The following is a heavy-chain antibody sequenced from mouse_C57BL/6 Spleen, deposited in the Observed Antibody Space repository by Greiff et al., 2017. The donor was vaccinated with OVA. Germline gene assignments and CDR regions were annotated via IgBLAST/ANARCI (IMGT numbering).Heavy chain of an antibody. J-gene: IGHJ2*01. Sequence: EVQLQQSGPALVKPSHTVSLTCTVTGYSITNGNLWWNWIRPVSGSKLEWIGYISSSGCPDSNPSLKSRLSITRDTSTNHLFLKLNAVPTEDIATYCCARGGYYYCYFDYWGKGTTRTVAS. CDR2: ISSSGCP. CDR3: ARGGYYYCYFDY. CDR1: GYSITNGNLW. D-gene: IGHD1-1*01. V-gene: IGHV3-4*01.